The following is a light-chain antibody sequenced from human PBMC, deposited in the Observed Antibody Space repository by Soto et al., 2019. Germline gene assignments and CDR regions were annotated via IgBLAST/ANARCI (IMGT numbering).Light chain of an antibody. CDR2: DAS. Sequence: DIHMTQSPSTLSASVGDSVTITCRASQNIRNWLAWYEQKPGKAPNTLIYDASSLKSGVPARFSGIGSGTEFTLPLRSLKPDDFATDYCQPYNTYSTFGPGTRLEIK. CDR1: QNIRNW. J-gene: IGKJ5*01. V-gene: IGKV1-5*01. CDR3: QPYNTYST.